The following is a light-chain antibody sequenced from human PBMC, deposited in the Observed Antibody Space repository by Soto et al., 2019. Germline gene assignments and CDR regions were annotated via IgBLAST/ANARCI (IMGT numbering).Light chain of an antibody. CDR3: CSYAGSYTFYV. CDR2: DVS. CDR1: SSDVSDYNY. J-gene: IGLJ1*01. Sequence: QSVLTQPRSVSGSPGQSVTISCTGTSSDVSDYNYVSWYQQHPGKAPKLMIYDVSKRPSGLPDRFSGSKSGNTASLTISGLQAEDEADYYCCSYAGSYTFYVFGTGTKVTVL. V-gene: IGLV2-11*01.